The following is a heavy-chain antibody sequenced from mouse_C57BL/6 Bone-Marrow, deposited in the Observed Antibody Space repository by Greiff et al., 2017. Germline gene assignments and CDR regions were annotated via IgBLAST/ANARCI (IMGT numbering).Heavy chain of an antibody. CDR3: AREDYYGGYAMDY. Sequence: EVQLQESGPGLVKPSQSLSLTCSVTGYSITSGYYWNWIRQFPGNKLEWMGYISYDGSNNYNPSLKNRISITRDTSKNQFFLKLNSVTTEDTATYYCAREDYYGGYAMDYWGQGTSVTVSS. CDR1: GYSITSGYY. V-gene: IGHV3-6*01. CDR2: ISYDGSN. D-gene: IGHD1-1*01. J-gene: IGHJ4*01.